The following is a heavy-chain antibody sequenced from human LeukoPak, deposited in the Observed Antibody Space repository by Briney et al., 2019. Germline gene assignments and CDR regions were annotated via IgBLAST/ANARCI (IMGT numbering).Heavy chain of an antibody. J-gene: IGHJ6*03. Sequence: SETLSLTCTVSGGSISSGSYYWSWIRQPPGKGLEWIGYIYYSGSTNYNPSLKSRVTISVDTSKNQFSLKLSSVTAADTAVYYCARAKRGSGAYMDVWGKGTTVTISS. CDR2: IYYSGST. V-gene: IGHV4-61*01. D-gene: IGHD1-26*01. CDR1: GGSISSGSYY. CDR3: ARAKRGSGAYMDV.